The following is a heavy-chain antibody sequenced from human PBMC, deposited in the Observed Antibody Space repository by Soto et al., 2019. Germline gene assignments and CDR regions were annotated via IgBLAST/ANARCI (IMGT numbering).Heavy chain of an antibody. CDR2: FYYSGST. J-gene: IGHJ5*02. V-gene: IGHV4-31*03. Sequence: NPSETLSLTCTVSGGSISTGGYYWNWIRQHPGKGLEWIGYFYYSGSTYYNPSLKSRVTISVNTSKNQFSLKLSSVTAADTAVYYCARSVFPRGQGTLVTVSS. CDR1: GGSISTGGYY. CDR3: ARSVFP.